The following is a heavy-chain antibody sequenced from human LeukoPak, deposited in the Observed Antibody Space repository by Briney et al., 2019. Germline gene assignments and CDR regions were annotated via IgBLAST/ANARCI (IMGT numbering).Heavy chain of an antibody. D-gene: IGHD3-3*01. CDR2: INPNSGGT. Sequence: ASVKVSCKASGYTFTGYYMHWVRQAPGQGLEWMGWINPNSGGTNYAQKFQGMVTMTRDTSISTAYMELSRLRSDDTAVYYCAGGDYDFWSGYYGPWGQGTLVTVSS. CDR1: GYTFTGYY. CDR3: AGGDYDFWSGYYGP. V-gene: IGHV1-2*02. J-gene: IGHJ5*02.